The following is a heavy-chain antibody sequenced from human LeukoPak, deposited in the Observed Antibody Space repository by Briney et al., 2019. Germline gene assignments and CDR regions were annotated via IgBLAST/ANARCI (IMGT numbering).Heavy chain of an antibody. D-gene: IGHD5-12*01. CDR1: GFTFDDYA. CDR3: AKVRGYSGYDASDY. Sequence: PGGSLRLSCAASGFTFDDYAMPWVRQAPGKGLEWVSGISWNSGSIGYADSVKGRFTISRDNAKNSLYLQMNSLRAEDTALYYCAKVRGYSGYDASDYWGQGTLVTVSS. J-gene: IGHJ4*02. CDR2: ISWNSGSI. V-gene: IGHV3-9*01.